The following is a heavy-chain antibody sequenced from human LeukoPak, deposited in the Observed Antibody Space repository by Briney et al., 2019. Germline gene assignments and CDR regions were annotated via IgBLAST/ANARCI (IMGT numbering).Heavy chain of an antibody. J-gene: IGHJ3*02. Sequence: WASVKVSCKASGYTFTGYYLHWVRQAPGQGLEWMGCVNPNSGDTNYAQKFQGSVTMTRDTSISTVYMELSRLRSDDTAVYYCARVITMVRGVTPGAFDIWGQGTMVTVSS. D-gene: IGHD3-10*01. CDR1: GYTFTGYY. V-gene: IGHV1-2*02. CDR2: VNPNSGDT. CDR3: ARVITMVRGVTPGAFDI.